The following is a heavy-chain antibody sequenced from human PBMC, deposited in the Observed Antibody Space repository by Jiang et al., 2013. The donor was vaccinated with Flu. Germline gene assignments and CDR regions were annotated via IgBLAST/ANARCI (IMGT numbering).Heavy chain of an antibody. Sequence: YGAEVKKPGASVKVSCKTSGYSFNSYGITWVRRAPGQGLEWMGWISGYNGNTDYAQKFQGRVTMTTDTSTTTAYMELRGLRSDDTAVYYCAGEGFITKILGDAFDIWGQGTMVTVSS. D-gene: IGHD3-16*02. CDR1: GYSFNSYG. CDR3: AGEGFITKILGDAFDI. J-gene: IGHJ3*02. V-gene: IGHV1-18*04. CDR2: ISGYNGNT.